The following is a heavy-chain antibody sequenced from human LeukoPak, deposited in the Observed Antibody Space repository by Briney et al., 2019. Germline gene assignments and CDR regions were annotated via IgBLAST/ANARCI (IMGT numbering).Heavy chain of an antibody. D-gene: IGHD6-19*01. V-gene: IGHV3-30-3*01. J-gene: IGHJ4*02. CDR1: GFTFSSYA. Sequence: PGRSLRLSCAASGFTFSSYAMHWVRQAPGKGLEWVAVISYDGSNKYYADSVKGRFTISRDNSKNTLYLQMNSLRAEDTAVYYCARDGRYSSGWQYWGQGTLVTVSS. CDR3: ARDGRYSSGWQY. CDR2: ISYDGSNK.